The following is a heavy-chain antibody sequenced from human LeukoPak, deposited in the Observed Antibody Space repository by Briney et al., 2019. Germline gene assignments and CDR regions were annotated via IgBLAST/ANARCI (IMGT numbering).Heavy chain of an antibody. V-gene: IGHV3-66*01. Sequence: PGGSLRLSCAASGFTVSSNYMSWVRQAPGKGLEWVSVIYSGGSTYYADSVKGRFTISRDNSKNPLYLQMNSLRAEDTAVYYCARDRMVRGVIGSEGFDYWGQGTLVTVSS. J-gene: IGHJ4*02. D-gene: IGHD3-10*01. CDR1: GFTVSSNY. CDR2: IYSGGST. CDR3: ARDRMVRGVIGSEGFDY.